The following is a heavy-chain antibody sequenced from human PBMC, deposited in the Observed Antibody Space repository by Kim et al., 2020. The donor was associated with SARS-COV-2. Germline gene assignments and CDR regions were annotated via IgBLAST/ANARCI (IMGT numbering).Heavy chain of an antibody. CDR2: MNYSGNT. CDR3: AREERLSSGSWYRWFDS. D-gene: IGHD6-13*01. CDR1: GGSVSSGSYY. Sequence: SETLSLTCTVSGGSVSSGSYYWSWIRQPPWKGLEWIGYMNYSGNTNYNPALESRVTISLDTPRNQFSLKLSSVTAADTAVYYCAREERLSSGSWYRWFDSWGQGTLVTVSS. V-gene: IGHV4-61*01. J-gene: IGHJ5*01.